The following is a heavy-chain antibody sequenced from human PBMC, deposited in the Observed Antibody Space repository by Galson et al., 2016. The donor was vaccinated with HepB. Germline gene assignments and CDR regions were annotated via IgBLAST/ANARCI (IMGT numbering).Heavy chain of an antibody. Sequence: SLRLSCAASGFTFSESAMSWVRQAPGKGLEWVSAISGDGVHTYYADSVKGRFTISRDISKKTLFLQMNNLRAEDTAVYYCAKGGDYDHWGQGTLLTVSS. CDR1: GFTFSESA. CDR2: ISGDGVHT. J-gene: IGHJ4*02. CDR3: AKGGDYDH. V-gene: IGHV3-23*01. D-gene: IGHD1-26*01.